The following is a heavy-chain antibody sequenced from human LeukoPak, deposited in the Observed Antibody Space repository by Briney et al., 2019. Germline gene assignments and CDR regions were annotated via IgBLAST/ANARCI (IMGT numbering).Heavy chain of an antibody. CDR2: FYQSGNT. Sequence: SQTLSLTCAVSGGSISTGGYSWRWIRQPPGKGLEWIGYFYQSGNTYYSPSLKSRVTISVDRSKNQFSLRLSSVTAADTAVYYCARYGDYGYFDYWGQGTLVTVPS. CDR3: ARYGDYGYFDY. CDR1: GGSISTGGYS. V-gene: IGHV4-30-2*01. D-gene: IGHD4-17*01. J-gene: IGHJ4*02.